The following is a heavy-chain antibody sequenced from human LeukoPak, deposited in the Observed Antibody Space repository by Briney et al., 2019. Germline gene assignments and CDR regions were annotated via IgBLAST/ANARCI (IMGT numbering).Heavy chain of an antibody. CDR1: GGSFSGYY. D-gene: IGHD4-23*01. J-gene: IGHJ4*02. CDR2: IYYSGST. V-gene: IGHV4-34*01. Sequence: SETLSLTCAVYGGSFSGYYWSWIRQPPGKGLEWIGSIYYSGSTYYNPSLKSRVTISVDTSKNQFSLKLSSVTAADTAVYYCASLMTTVVHYWDQGTLITVSS. CDR3: ASLMTTVVHY.